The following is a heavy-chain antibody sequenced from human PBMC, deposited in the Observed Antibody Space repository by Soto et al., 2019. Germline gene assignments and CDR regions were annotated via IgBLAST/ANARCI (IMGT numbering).Heavy chain of an antibody. CDR3: ARNGVAGMAY. D-gene: IGHD3-3*01. CDR2: IIPMFGTP. V-gene: IGHV1-69*06. Sequence: QVQLVQSGAEVKKPGSSVKVSCKASGDTFTSYPFSWVRQAPGQGLEWMGGIIPMFGTPNNAQKFQGRLTITADKSTSTVYMELSGLKSEDTAVYFCARNGVAGMAYWGQGTLVTVSS. J-gene: IGHJ4*02. CDR1: GDTFTSYP.